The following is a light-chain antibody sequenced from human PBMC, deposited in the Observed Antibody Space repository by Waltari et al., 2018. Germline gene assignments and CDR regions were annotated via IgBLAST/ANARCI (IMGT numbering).Light chain of an antibody. CDR3: QSADSNDGV. CDR2: KDN. V-gene: IGLV3-25*03. CDR1: VLSDRH. J-gene: IGLJ2*01. Sequence: ELTQPPSVSVSPGQTARITRSGDVLSDRHANWYQQKPGQAPVLVIYKDNERPRGIPERFSGSSSGTRVTLTISRVQAEDEADYYCQSADSNDGVFGGGTKLTVL.